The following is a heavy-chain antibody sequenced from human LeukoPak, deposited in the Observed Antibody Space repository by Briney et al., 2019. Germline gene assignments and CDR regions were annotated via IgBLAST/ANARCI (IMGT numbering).Heavy chain of an antibody. Sequence: GGSLRLSCIASGFTFSSYAISWVRQAPGKGLEWVSAISGSGGNTYYTDSVKGRFTISRDNSKNTLYLQMNSLRAEDTAVYYCAKGSAPFDYWGQGTLVTVSS. CDR3: AKGSAPFDY. J-gene: IGHJ4*02. V-gene: IGHV3-23*01. CDR1: GFTFSSYA. CDR2: ISGSGGNT.